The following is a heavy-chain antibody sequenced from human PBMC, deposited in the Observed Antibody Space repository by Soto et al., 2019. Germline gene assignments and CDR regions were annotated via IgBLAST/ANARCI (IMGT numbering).Heavy chain of an antibody. CDR3: AVSSRRFSTSGSGSYYPHYYYYYGMDV. Sequence: QVQLVESGGGVVQPGRSLRLSCAASGFTFSSYGMHWVRQAPGKGLEWVAVIWYDGSNKFYADSVKGRFTISRDNSKNTLYLQMNSLRAEDTAVYYCAVSSRRFSTSGSGSYYPHYYYYYGMDVWGQGTTVTVSS. J-gene: IGHJ6*02. CDR1: GFTFSSYG. D-gene: IGHD3-10*01. CDR2: IWYDGSNK. V-gene: IGHV3-33*01.